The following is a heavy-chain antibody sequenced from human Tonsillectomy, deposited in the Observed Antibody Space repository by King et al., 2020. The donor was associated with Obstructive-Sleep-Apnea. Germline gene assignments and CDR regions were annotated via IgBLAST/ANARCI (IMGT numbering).Heavy chain of an antibody. CDR3: AQDTMDRGVTHFDH. CDR2: ISVSVAGT. J-gene: IGHJ4*02. V-gene: IGHV3-23*04. CDR1: GFSFNTYA. D-gene: IGHD3-10*01. Sequence: VQLVESGGDLVQPEGSLRFSCEAPGFSFNTYAMSWVRKAPGKGLQWVSFISVSVAGTYYAASVKGRFIISRDNSKNTLYLQMNSLRAEDTALYYCAQDTMDRGVTHFDHWGQGTLVTVSS.